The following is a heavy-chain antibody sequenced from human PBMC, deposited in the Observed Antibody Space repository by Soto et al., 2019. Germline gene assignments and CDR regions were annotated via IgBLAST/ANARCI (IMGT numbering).Heavy chain of an antibody. V-gene: IGHV4-59*01. CDR2: ISDGVGT. J-gene: IGHJ6*02. CDR3: AGYCSSYICPEDHYFGLEV. CDR1: GGSIYTYY. D-gene: IGHD2-2*01. Sequence: PXETLYLHCNVSGGSIYTYYWSWLRQSPGKGLEWIGYISDGVGTNYNPSLESRVTISVDTSKKQVSLKLSSVSAADTAIYFCAGYCSSYICPEDHYFGLEVWGQGTTVTVPS.